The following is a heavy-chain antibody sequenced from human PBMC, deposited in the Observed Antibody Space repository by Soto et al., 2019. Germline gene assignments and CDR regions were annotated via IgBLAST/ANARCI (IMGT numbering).Heavy chain of an antibody. Sequence: QVQLQESGPGLVKPSETLSLTCTVSGGSISSYYWSWIRQPPGKGLEWIGYIYYSGSTNYNPSLKSRATISVDTSKNQFSLKLSSVTAADPAVYYCARRYGAGFDYWGQGTLVTVSS. V-gene: IGHV4-59*01. CDR2: IYYSGST. J-gene: IGHJ4*02. D-gene: IGHD3-9*01. CDR1: GGSISSYY. CDR3: ARRYGAGFDY.